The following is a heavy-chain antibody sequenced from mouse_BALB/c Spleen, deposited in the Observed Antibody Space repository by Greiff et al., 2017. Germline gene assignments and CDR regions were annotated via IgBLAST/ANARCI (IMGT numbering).Heavy chain of an antibody. V-gene: IGHV7-3*02. D-gene: IGHD2-14*01. Sequence: EVQRVESGGGLVQPGGSLRLSCATSGFTFTDYYMSWVRQPPGKALEWLGVIRNKANGYTTEYSASVKGRFTISRDNSQSILYLQMNTLRAEDSATYYCARDGRYDGRFLYWYFDVWGAGTTVTVSS. CDR1: GFTFTDYY. CDR3: ARDGRYDGRFLYWYFDV. CDR2: IRNKANGYTT. J-gene: IGHJ1*01.